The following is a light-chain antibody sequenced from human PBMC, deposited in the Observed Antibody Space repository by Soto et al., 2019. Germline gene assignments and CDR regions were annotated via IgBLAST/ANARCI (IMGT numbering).Light chain of an antibody. Sequence: QSVLTQPASVSGSPGQSITISCTGTSSDVGGYDFVSWYQHHPGKAPKLIIYEVSTRPSGVSNRFSGSKSGNTASLTISGVQAEDEADYYCSSYTSDWGVFGTGTKVTVL. J-gene: IGLJ1*01. CDR1: SSDVGGYDF. CDR2: EVS. CDR3: SSYTSDWGV. V-gene: IGLV2-14*01.